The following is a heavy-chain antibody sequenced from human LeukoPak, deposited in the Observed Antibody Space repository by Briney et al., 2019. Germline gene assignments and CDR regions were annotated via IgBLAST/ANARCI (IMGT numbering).Heavy chain of an antibody. D-gene: IGHD2-15*01. J-gene: IGHJ1*01. Sequence: GGSLRLSCAASGFTFDDYVMHWVRQAPGKGLEWVSAISGSGGSTDYADSVKGRFTISRDNSKNTLYLQMNSLRAEDTAIYYCAIFQISTRWPEYFQHWGQGTLVTVS. CDR2: ISGSGGST. V-gene: IGHV3-23*01. CDR3: AIFQISTRWPEYFQH. CDR1: GFTFDDYV.